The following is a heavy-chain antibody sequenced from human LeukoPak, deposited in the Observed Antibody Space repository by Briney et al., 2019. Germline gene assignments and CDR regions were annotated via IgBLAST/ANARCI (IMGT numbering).Heavy chain of an antibody. J-gene: IGHJ4*02. CDR2: IDPKSGGT. Sequence: ASVKVSCKASRYTFTSYYIHWVRQAPGQGLEWMGWIDPKSGGTNFAQKFQGRVSMTRDTSISTAYMELSRLRSDDTGVYYCARDFTMIVVVPDYWGQGTLVTVSS. V-gene: IGHV1-2*02. D-gene: IGHD3-22*01. CDR1: RYTFTSYY. CDR3: ARDFTMIVVVPDY.